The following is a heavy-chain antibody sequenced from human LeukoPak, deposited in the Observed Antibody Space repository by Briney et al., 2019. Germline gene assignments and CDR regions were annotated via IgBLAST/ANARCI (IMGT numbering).Heavy chain of an antibody. J-gene: IGHJ4*02. CDR3: TTEVRLYCSSSICEKYFGY. D-gene: IGHD2-2*01. CDR2: IKSKTDGGTT. Sequence: PGGSLRLSCAASGFTFSNAWMSGVRQAPGKGLEWVGRIKSKTDGGTTDYAAPVKGRFTISRADSKNTLYLQMNSLKTEDTGVYYCTTEVRLYCSSSICEKYFGYWGQGTLVTVSP. V-gene: IGHV3-15*01. CDR1: GFTFSNAW.